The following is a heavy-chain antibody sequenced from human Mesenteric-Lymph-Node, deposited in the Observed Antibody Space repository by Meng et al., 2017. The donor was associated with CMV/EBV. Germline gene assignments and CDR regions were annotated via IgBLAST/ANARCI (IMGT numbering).Heavy chain of an antibody. V-gene: IGHV3-30*04. CDR3: ARDDGRSNYFDY. D-gene: IGHD1-26*01. J-gene: IGHJ4*02. CDR1: GYTFSSYA. Sequence: GGSLRLSCAASGYTFSSYAMHWVRQAPGKGLEWVAVISYDGSNKYYADSVKGRFTISRDNSKNTLYLQMNSLRAEDTAVYYCARDDGRSNYFDYWGQGTLVTVSS. CDR2: ISYDGSNK.